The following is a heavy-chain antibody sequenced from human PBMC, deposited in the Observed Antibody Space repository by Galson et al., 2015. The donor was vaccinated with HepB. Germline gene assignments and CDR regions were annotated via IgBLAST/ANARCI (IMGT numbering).Heavy chain of an antibody. D-gene: IGHD2-2*02. V-gene: IGHV3-23*01. Sequence: SLRLSCAASGFTFSSYAMSWVRQAPGKGLEWVSAISGSGGGTYYADSVKGRFSISRDNSKNTLYLQMNSLRAEDTAVYYCAKLIVVVLAAISPSWQDYWGQGTLV. CDR3: AKLIVVVLAAISPSWQDY. J-gene: IGHJ4*02. CDR2: ISGSGGGT. CDR1: GFTFSSYA.